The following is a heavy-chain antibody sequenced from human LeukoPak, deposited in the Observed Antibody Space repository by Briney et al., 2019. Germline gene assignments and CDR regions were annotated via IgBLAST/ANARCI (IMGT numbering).Heavy chain of an antibody. J-gene: IGHJ4*02. CDR2: ITGSGRDT. CDR3: AKSMDILTGYLWSLDY. V-gene: IGHV3-23*01. D-gene: IGHD3-9*01. CDR1: GFTFSTYA. Sequence: GGSLRLSCAASGFTFSTYAMNWVRQAPGKRLEWVSSITGSGRDTYYAGSVRGRITISRDNSKNTLYLQMNSLRAEDTALYYCAKSMDILTGYLWSLDYWGQGTLVTVSS.